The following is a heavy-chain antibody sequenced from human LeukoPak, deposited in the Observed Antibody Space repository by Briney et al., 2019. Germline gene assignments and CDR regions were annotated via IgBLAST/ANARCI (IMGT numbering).Heavy chain of an antibody. V-gene: IGHV3-30-3*01. D-gene: IGHD2-2*01. CDR1: GFTFDDYA. CDR2: ISYDGSNK. J-gene: IGHJ6*02. CDR3: ARDVVPAAGYYYYGMDV. Sequence: GGSLRLSCAASGFTFDDYAMHWVRQAPGKGLEWVAVISYDGSNKYYADSVKGRFTISRDNSKNTLYLQMNSLRAEDTAVYYCARDVVPAAGYYYYGMDVWGQGTTVTVSS.